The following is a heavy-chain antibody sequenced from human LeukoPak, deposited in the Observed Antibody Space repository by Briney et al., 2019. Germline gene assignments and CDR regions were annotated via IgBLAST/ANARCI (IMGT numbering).Heavy chain of an antibody. CDR1: GYTFTNYD. CDR3: ARREGATHFDY. Sequence: ASVKVSCKASGYTFTNYDINWVRQATGQGLEWMGWMNPHSGNTGYAQKFQGRVTMTTDTSTSTAYMELRSLRSDDTAVYYCARREGATHFDYWDQGTLVTVSS. D-gene: IGHD1-26*01. J-gene: IGHJ4*02. V-gene: IGHV1-8*01. CDR2: MNPHSGNT.